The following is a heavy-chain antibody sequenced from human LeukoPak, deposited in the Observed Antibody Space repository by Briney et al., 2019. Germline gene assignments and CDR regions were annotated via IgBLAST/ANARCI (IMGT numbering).Heavy chain of an antibody. CDR3: ARDVQLERRGKYYFDY. CDR1: GDSVSSNSAA. CDR2: TYYRSKWYN. V-gene: IGHV6-1*01. D-gene: IGHD1-1*01. J-gene: IGHJ4*02. Sequence: SRTLSLTCAISGDSVSSNSAAWNWIRQSPSRGLEWLGRTYYRSKWYNDYAVSVKSRITINPDTSKNQFSLQLNSVTPEDTAVYYCARDVQLERRGKYYFDYWGQGTLVTVSS.